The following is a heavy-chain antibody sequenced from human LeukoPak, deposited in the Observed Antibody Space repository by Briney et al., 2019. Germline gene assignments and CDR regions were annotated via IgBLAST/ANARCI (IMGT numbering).Heavy chain of an antibody. CDR3: AISPGLRYFDWTPGYYYGMDV. CDR1: GFTVSSNY. Sequence: GSLRLSCAASGFTVSSNYMSWIRQPPGKGLEWIGEINHSGSTNYNPSLKSRVTISVDTSKNQFSLKLSSVTAADTAVYYCAISPGLRYFDWTPGYYYGMDVWGQGTTVTVSS. V-gene: IGHV4-34*08. J-gene: IGHJ6*02. CDR2: INHSGST. D-gene: IGHD3-9*01.